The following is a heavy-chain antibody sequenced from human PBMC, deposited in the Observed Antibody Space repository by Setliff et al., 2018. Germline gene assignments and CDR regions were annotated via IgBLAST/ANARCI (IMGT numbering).Heavy chain of an antibody. CDR3: ARELRSPYWHLDS. J-gene: IGHJ5*01. D-gene: IGHD3-16*01. CDR1: GGTFSSSG. Sequence: VKVSCKSSGGTFSSSGITWVRQAPGQGLQWLGRFIPILGATNYAQNFQGRVTITADEYTSTGYMELRSLRSDDTAVYYCARELRSPYWHLDSRGQGTQVTVSS. V-gene: IGHV1-69*15. CDR2: FIPILGAT.